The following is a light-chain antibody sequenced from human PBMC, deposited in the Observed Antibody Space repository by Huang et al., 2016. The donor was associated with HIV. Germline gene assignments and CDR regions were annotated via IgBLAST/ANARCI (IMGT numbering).Light chain of an antibody. CDR3: QKYNSAPYT. Sequence: DIHMTQSPSSLSSSVGDRVTITCRAREDIRNYLPCYQQKPGTAPKLLISAASTLQSGVPSRFSGSGSGTDFTLTIGSLQPEDVATYYCQKYNSAPYTFGQGTKLEIK. CDR2: AAS. J-gene: IGKJ2*01. CDR1: EDIRNY. V-gene: IGKV1-27*01.